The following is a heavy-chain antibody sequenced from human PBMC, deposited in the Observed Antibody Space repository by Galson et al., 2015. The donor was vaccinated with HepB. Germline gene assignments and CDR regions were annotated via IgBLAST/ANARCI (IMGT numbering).Heavy chain of an antibody. CDR1: GFTFSPYA. CDR2: ISYDGSHQ. V-gene: IGHV3-30*03. J-gene: IGHJ2*01. D-gene: IGHD3-10*01. Sequence: SLRLSCAASGFTFSPYAMHWVRQAPGKGLEWVGIISYDGSHQYYGDSVKGRFTTSRDNSKNTLYLQMHSLRGTDTAVYYCARDSGWYFDLWGRGTLVTVSS. CDR3: ARDSGWYFDL.